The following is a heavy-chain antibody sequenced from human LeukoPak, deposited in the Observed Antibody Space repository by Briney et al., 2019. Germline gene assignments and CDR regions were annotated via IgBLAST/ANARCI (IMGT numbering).Heavy chain of an antibody. D-gene: IGHD1-26*01. J-gene: IGHJ6*02. Sequence: PSETLSLTCTVSGGSISSGGYYWSWIRQHPGKGLEWIGYIYYSGSTYYNPSLKSRVTISVDTSKNQFSLKLSSVTAADTAVYYCAREGMGIVAARRAGGYYYGMDVWGQGTTVTVSS. V-gene: IGHV4-31*03. CDR3: AREGMGIVAARRAGGYYYGMDV. CDR2: IYYSGST. CDR1: GGSISSGGYY.